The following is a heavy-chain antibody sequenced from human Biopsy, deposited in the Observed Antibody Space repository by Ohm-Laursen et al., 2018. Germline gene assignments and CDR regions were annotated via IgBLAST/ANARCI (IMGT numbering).Heavy chain of an antibody. CDR2: INPNSGNA. D-gene: IGHD3-9*01. CDR3: ARVPAYPSIDGYYGLDL. Sequence: SSVKVSCKASGYTFAGYYLHWVRQAPGHGLEWMGWINPNSGNANYAQSFQGRLTVTRDTSISTAYMELTSLTFDDTAIYYCARVPAYPSIDGYYGLDLWGQGTTVSVSS. V-gene: IGHV1-2*02. CDR1: GYTFAGYY. J-gene: IGHJ6*02.